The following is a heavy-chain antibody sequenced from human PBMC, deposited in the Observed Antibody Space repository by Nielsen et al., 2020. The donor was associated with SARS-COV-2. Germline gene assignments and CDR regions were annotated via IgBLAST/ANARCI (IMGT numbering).Heavy chain of an antibody. V-gene: IGHV3-9*01. Sequence: SLKISCAASGFTFDDYAMHWVRQAPGKGLEWVSGISWNSGSIGYADSVKGRFTISRDNAKNSLYLQMNSLRAEDTALYYCAKDFSSRGGWNYYYGMDVWGQGTTVTVSS. CDR1: GFTFDDYA. D-gene: IGHD3-16*01. CDR3: AKDFSSRGGWNYYYGMDV. CDR2: ISWNSGSI. J-gene: IGHJ6*02.